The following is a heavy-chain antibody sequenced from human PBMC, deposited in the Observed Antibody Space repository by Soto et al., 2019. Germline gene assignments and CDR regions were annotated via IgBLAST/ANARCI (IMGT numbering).Heavy chain of an antibody. D-gene: IGHD3-3*01. CDR3: ARRDYDFWSGYSQAWFDP. J-gene: IGHJ5*02. CDR1: GYTFTGHY. CDR2: INPNSGGT. V-gene: IGHV1-2*02. Sequence: ASLKVSCKACGYTFTGHYIHWVRQAPGQGLEWMGWINPNSGGTNYAQKFQGRVTMTRDTSISTAYMELSRLRSDDTAVYYCARRDYDFWSGYSQAWFDPWGQGTLVTVSS.